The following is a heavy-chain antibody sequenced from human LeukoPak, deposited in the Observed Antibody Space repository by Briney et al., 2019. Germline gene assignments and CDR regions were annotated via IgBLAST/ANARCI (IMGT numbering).Heavy chain of an antibody. CDR1: GFTFSSYG. CDR2: ISYDGSNK. J-gene: IGHJ6*03. Sequence: GGSLRLSCAASGFTFSSYGMHWVRQAPGKGLEWVAVISYDGSNKYYADSVKGRFTISRDNSKNTLYLQMNSLRAEDTAVYYCAKAYGDYALVRYYYYMDVWGKGTTVTVSS. D-gene: IGHD4-17*01. CDR3: AKAYGDYALVRYYYYMDV. V-gene: IGHV3-30*18.